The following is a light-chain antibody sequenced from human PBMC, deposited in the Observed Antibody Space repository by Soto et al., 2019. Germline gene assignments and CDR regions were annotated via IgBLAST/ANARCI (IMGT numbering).Light chain of an antibody. CDR2: EDT. CDR3: SSYAGSNNFV. V-gene: IGLV2-14*01. CDR1: SSDVGGYNY. Sequence: QSVLTQPASVSGSPGQSITISCTGTSSDVGGYNYVSWYQQHPGKAPKLMIYEDTNRPSGVSNRFSGSKSGNTASLTISGLQAEDEADYYCSSYAGSNNFVFGSGTKVTVL. J-gene: IGLJ1*01.